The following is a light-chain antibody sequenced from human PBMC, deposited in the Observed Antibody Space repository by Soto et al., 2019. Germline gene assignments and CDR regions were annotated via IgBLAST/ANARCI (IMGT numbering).Light chain of an antibody. V-gene: IGKV3-20*01. CDR1: QSVSSSY. CDR3: QQYGTSPPT. CDR2: GAS. Sequence: EIVLTQSPATLSFSPGERATLSCRASQSVSSSYLAWYQQKPGQAPRLLIYGASSRATGIPDRFSGSGSGTDFTLTISRLEPEDFAVYNCQQYGTSPPTFGQGTKVDIK. J-gene: IGKJ1*01.